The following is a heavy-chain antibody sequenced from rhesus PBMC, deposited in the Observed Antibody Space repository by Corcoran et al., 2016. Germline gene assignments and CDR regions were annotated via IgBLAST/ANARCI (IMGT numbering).Heavy chain of an antibody. Sequence: QLQLQESGPGLVKPSETLSLTCAVSGGSISGYYWSWIRPPPGKGLEWIGNIDGNIAGTNYNPSLKSRVTISKDTSKNQFSLKLSSVTAADTAVYYCARTGDYYDSGYRFDYWGQGVLVTVSS. V-gene: IGHV4-81*01. CDR2: IDGNIAGT. D-gene: IGHD3-28*01. J-gene: IGHJ4*01. CDR3: ARTGDYYDSGYRFDY. CDR1: GGSISGYY.